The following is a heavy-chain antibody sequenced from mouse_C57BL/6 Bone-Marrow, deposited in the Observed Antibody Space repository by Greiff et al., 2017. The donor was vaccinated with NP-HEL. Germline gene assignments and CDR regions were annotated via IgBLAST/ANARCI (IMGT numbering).Heavy chain of an antibody. Sequence: EVKLMESGGGLVQPGGSLKLSCAASGFTFSDYYMYWVRQTPEKRLEWVAYISNGGGSTYYPDTVKGRFTISRDNAKNTLYLQMSRLKSEATAMYYCARQITTAVGGFAYWGQGTLVTVSA. V-gene: IGHV5-12*01. D-gene: IGHD1-2*01. CDR1: GFTFSDYY. J-gene: IGHJ3*01. CDR2: ISNGGGST. CDR3: ARQITTAVGGFAY.